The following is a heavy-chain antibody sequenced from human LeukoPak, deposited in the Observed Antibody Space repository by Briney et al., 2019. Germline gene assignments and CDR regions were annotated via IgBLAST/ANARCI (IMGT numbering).Heavy chain of an antibody. Sequence: GASVKVSCKASGYTFTSYGISWVRQAPGQGLKWMGWISAYNGNTNYAQKLQGRVTMTTDTSTSTAYMELRSLRSDDTAVYYCARDIVVVPAAWEYFDYWGQGTLVTVSS. CDR1: GYTFTSYG. V-gene: IGHV1-18*01. CDR2: ISAYNGNT. J-gene: IGHJ4*02. CDR3: ARDIVVVPAAWEYFDY. D-gene: IGHD2-2*01.